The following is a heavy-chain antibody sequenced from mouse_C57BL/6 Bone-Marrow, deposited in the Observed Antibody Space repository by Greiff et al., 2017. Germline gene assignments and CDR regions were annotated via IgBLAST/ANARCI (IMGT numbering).Heavy chain of an antibody. CDR3: ASDGYHIWYFDV. Sequence: VQLQQSGAELVRPGTSVKMSCKASGYTFTNYWIGWAKQRPGHGLEWIGDIYPGGGYTNYNEKFKGKATLTADKSSSTAYMQFSSLTSEDSAVYYCASDGYHIWYFDVWGTGTTVTVSS. D-gene: IGHD2-3*01. CDR2: IYPGGGYT. CDR1: GYTFTNYW. V-gene: IGHV1-63*01. J-gene: IGHJ1*03.